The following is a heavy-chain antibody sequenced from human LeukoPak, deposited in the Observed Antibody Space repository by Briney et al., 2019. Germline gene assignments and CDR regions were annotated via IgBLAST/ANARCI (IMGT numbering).Heavy chain of an antibody. J-gene: IGHJ4*02. CDR3: TRNTGAD. Sequence: PGVPLRFSRTASGLTCSNDWMRWIRQAPGKGLEWVANIKWDGSEKYYVDSVKGRFTISRDNAKNSLYLQMSSLRAEDTAVYYCTRNTGADWGQGTLVTVSS. D-gene: IGHD1-14*01. CDR1: GLTCSNDW. V-gene: IGHV3-7*01. CDR2: IKWDGSEK.